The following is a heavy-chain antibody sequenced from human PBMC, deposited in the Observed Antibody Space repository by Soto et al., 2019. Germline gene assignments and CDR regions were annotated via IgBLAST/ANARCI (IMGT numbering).Heavy chain of an antibody. J-gene: IGHJ4*02. CDR3: AREIGYDILTGYYHDY. Sequence: QVQLVQSGAEVKKPGSSVKVSCKASGGTFSSYAISWVRQAPGQGLEWMGGIIPIFGTANYAQKFQGRVTITADESTSTAYMELRSLRSEDTAVYYCAREIGYDILTGYYHDYWGQGTLVTVSS. CDR1: GGTFSSYA. V-gene: IGHV1-69*01. D-gene: IGHD3-9*01. CDR2: IIPIFGTA.